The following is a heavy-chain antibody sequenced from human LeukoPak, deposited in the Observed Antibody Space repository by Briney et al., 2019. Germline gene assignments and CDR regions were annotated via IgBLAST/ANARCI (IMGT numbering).Heavy chain of an antibody. Sequence: GGSLRLSCAASGFTVSSNYLSWVRQAPGKGLEWVSVIYSGGSTYYVDSVKGRFTISRDNSKNTLYLQMNSLRAEDTAVYYCARVVRQWAYYFDYWGQGTLVTVSS. J-gene: IGHJ4*02. D-gene: IGHD6-19*01. CDR1: GFTVSSNY. V-gene: IGHV3-53*01. CDR2: IYSGGST. CDR3: ARVVRQWAYYFDY.